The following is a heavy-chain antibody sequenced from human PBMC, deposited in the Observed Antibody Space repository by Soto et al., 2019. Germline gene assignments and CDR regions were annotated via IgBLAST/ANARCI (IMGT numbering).Heavy chain of an antibody. CDR3: AKDPSHDYMFDWLFDY. V-gene: IGHV3-9*01. J-gene: IGHJ4*02. CDR1: GFTFDDYA. D-gene: IGHD3-9*01. Sequence: GGSLRLSCAASGFTFDDYAMHWVRQAPGKGLEWVSGISWNSGSIGYADSVKGRFTISRDNAKNSLYLQMNSLRAEDTALYYCAKDPSHDYMFDWLFDYWGQGTLVTVSS. CDR2: ISWNSGSI.